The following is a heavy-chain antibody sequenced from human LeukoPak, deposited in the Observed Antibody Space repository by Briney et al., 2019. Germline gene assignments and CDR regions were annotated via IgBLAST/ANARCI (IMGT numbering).Heavy chain of an antibody. J-gene: IGHJ4*02. D-gene: IGHD6-13*01. CDR3: ARGYSSSRFDY. V-gene: IGHV4-59*01. CDR2: IYYSGST. Sequence: SETLSLTCTVSGGSISSYYWSWIRQPPGKGLEWIGYIYYSGSTNHNPSLKSRVTISVDTSKNQFSLKLSSVTAADTAVYYCARGYSSSRFDYWGQGTLVTVSS. CDR1: GGSISSYY.